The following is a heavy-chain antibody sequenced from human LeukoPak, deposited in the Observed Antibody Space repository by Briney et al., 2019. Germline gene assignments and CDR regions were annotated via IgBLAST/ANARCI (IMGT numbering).Heavy chain of an antibody. CDR3: ARGATLVYNWFDP. J-gene: IGHJ5*02. D-gene: IGHD1-26*01. V-gene: IGHV5-51*01. CDR2: IYPGDSDT. CDR1: GYSFTSYW. Sequence: GESLKISCKGSGYSFTSYWIGWVRQMPGKGLEWMGIIYPGDSDTRYSPSFQGQVTISADKSISTAYLQWSSLKASDTVMYYCARGATLVYNWFDPWGQGTLVTVSS.